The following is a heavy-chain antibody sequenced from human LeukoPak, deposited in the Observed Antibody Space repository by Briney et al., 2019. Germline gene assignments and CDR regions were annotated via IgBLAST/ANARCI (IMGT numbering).Heavy chain of an antibody. J-gene: IGHJ6*03. CDR2: ISYDGSNK. CDR3: ARDPVTGDRLPSSYMDV. CDR1: GFTFSSYA. V-gene: IGHV3-30*01. D-gene: IGHD7-27*01. Sequence: GGSLRLSCAASGFTFSSYAMHWVRQAPGKGLERVAVISYDGSNKYYADSVKGRFTISRDNSKNTLYLQMNSLRAEDTAVYYCARDPVTGDRLPSSYMDVWGKGTTVTVSS.